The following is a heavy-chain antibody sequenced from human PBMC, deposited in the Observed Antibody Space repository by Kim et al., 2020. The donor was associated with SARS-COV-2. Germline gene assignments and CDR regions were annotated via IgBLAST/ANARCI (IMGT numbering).Heavy chain of an antibody. CDR3: AKARLTDSNWFDP. V-gene: IGHV3-9*01. D-gene: IGHD6-25*01. J-gene: IGHJ5*02. CDR1: GFSFDDSA. Sequence: GGSLRLSCAASGFSFDDSAMHWVRQAPGKGLEWVSGINYNSGRIGYADSVKGRFTISRDNANKFRYLQMNSLRDEDTALYYCAKARLTDSNWFDPWGQGTLVTVSS. CDR2: INYNSGRI.